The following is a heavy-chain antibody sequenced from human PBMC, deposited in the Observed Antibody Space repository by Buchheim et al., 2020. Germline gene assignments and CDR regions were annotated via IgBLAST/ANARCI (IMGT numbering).Heavy chain of an antibody. CDR2: IYYSGRT. Sequence: QVQLQESGPGLVKPSQTLSLTCAVSGGSITSSGYSWSWIRQPPGKGLEWISYIYYSGRTDFNPSLRSRVTISIEMSKHQFSLKLSSVTAADTAVYYCAREAAAVAGGMDVWGQGTT. V-gene: IGHV4-30-4*07. J-gene: IGHJ6*02. CDR1: GGSITSSGYS. CDR3: AREAAAVAGGMDV. D-gene: IGHD6-13*01.